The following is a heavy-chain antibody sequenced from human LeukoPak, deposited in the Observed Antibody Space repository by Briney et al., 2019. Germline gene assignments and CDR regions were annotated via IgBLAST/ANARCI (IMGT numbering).Heavy chain of an antibody. CDR2: ISYDGSNK. J-gene: IGHJ6*02. CDR3: AKSRMTGYSTHYYYYYGMDV. CDR1: GFTFSSYG. D-gene: IGHD3-9*01. V-gene: IGHV3-30*18. Sequence: GGSLRLSCAASGFTFSSYGMHWVRQAPGKGLEWVAVISYDGSNKYYADSVKGRFTISRDSSKNTLYLQMNSLRAEDTAVYYCAKSRMTGYSTHYYYYYGMDVWGQGTTVTVSS.